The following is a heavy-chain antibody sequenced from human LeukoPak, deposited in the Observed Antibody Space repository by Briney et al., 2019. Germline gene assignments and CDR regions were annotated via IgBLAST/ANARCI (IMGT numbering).Heavy chain of an antibody. CDR3: ARALSSLRLYYFDS. CDR2: INPNSGGT. V-gene: IGHV1-2*02. CDR1: GYTFTSYG. D-gene: IGHD6-6*01. Sequence: GASVKVSCKASGYTFTSYGISWVRQAPGQGLEWMGWINPNSGGTNHAQKFQGRVTLTGDTSINTVYMELTRLNSDDTAVYYCARALSSLRLYYFDSWGQGTLVTVSS. J-gene: IGHJ4*02.